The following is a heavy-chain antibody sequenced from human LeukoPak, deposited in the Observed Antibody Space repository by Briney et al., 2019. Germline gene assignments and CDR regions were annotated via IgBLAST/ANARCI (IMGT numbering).Heavy chain of an antibody. D-gene: IGHD3-22*01. CDR3: AGKLARRYYYDSSGYYYYAFDI. J-gene: IGHJ3*02. CDR2: ISGSGDTT. CDR1: GFTFSTYA. Sequence: GGSLRLSCAASGFTFSTYAMSWVRQPPGKGLEWVSGISGSGDTTYYADSVKGRFTISRDNSKNTLYLQMNSLRAEDTAVYYCAGKLARRYYYDSSGYYYYAFDIWGQGTMVTVSS. V-gene: IGHV3-23*01.